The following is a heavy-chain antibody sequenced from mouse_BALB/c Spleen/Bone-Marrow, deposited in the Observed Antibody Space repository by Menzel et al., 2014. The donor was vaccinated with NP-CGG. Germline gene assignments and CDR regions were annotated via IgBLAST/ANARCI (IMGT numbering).Heavy chain of an antibody. CDR3: ARDHYYGYFDY. V-gene: IGHV2-6-7*01. CDR1: GFSLTGYG. D-gene: IGHD1-2*01. Sequence: QVQLQQSGPGLVAPSQSLSITCTVSGFSLTGYGVTWVRQPPGKGLEWLGMIWGDGSTDYNSALKSRLSISKDNSKSQVFLKMNSLQTDDTARYYCARDHYYGYFDYWGQGTTLTVSS. J-gene: IGHJ2*01. CDR2: IWGDGST.